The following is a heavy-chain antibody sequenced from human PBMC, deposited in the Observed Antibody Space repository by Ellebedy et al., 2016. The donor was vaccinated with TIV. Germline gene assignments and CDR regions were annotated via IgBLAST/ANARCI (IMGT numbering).Heavy chain of an antibody. CDR1: GGSISSGNW. CDR2: IYHSGST. Sequence: SETLSLTCAVSGGSISSGNWWSWVRQPPGKGLEWIGEIYHSGSTNYNPSLKSRITISVDTSKNQFSLKLSSVTAADTAVYYCAGRPASILNSGLVYWGQGNLVTVSS. D-gene: IGHD4-23*01. J-gene: IGHJ4*02. V-gene: IGHV4-4*02. CDR3: AGRPASILNSGLVY.